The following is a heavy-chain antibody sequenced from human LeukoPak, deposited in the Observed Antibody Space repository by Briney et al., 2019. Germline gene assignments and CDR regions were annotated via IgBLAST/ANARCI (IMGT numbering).Heavy chain of an antibody. CDR1: GDSISSDY. CDR2: IYYSGST. V-gene: IGHV4-59*01. D-gene: IGHD3-16*02. Sequence: PSETLSLTCTVSGDSISSDYWNWIRQPPGKGLEWIGYIYYSGSTNYNPSLKSRVTILEDTSKNQFSLNLRSVTAADTAVYYCARGTFGGVISNWGQGTLVTVSS. CDR3: ARGTFGGVISN. J-gene: IGHJ4*02.